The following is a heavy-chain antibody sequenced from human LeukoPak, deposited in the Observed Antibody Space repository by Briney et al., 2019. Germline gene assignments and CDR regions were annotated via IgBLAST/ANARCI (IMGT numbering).Heavy chain of an antibody. D-gene: IGHD5-24*01. CDR3: ARGRDGYNEVVEAFDI. CDR2: IYYSGST. J-gene: IGHJ3*02. CDR1: GGSISSYY. V-gene: IGHV4-59*01. Sequence: SETLSPTCTVSGGSISSYYWSWIRQPPGKGLEWIGYIYYSGSTNYNPSLKSRVTISVDTSKNQFSPKLSSVTAADTAVYYCARGRDGYNEVVEAFDIWGQGTMVTVSS.